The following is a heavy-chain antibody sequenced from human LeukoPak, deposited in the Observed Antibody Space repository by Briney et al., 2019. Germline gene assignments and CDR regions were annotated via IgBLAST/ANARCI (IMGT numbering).Heavy chain of an antibody. D-gene: IGHD5-12*01. CDR3: AKGRGYSGYDFFDY. CDR2: MSYDGSKK. Sequence: GGSLRLSCAASGFSFSSYAMHWVRQAPGKGLEWVAVMSYDGSKKYYADSVKGRFTISRDNSKNTLYLQMNSLRAEDTALYYCAKGRGYSGYDFFDYWGQGTLVTVSS. V-gene: IGHV3-30-3*01. CDR1: GFSFSSYA. J-gene: IGHJ4*02.